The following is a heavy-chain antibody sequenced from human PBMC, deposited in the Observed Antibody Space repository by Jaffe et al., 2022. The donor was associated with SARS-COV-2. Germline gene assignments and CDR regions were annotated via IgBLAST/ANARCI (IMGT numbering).Heavy chain of an antibody. J-gene: IGHJ6*03. CDR3: THGDFTHGDYFYMDV. CDR1: GFTFSNAW. Sequence: EVQLVESGGGLVKPGGSLRLSCAASGFTFSNAWMSWVRQAPGKGLEWVGRIKRKIDGGTIDYAAPVKGRFTISRDDSQNTLYLQMNSLKTEDTAVYFCTHGDFTHGDYFYMDVWGKGTMVTVSS. D-gene: IGHD3-10*01. V-gene: IGHV3-15*01. CDR2: IKRKIDGGTI.